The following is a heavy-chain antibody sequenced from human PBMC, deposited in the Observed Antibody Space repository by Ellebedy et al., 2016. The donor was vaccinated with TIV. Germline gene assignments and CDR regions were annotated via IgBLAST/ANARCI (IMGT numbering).Heavy chain of an antibody. Sequence: ASVKVSCRASGFTFTSSAMQWVRQARGQRLEWIGWIVVGSGNTNYAQKFQERVTITRDMSTSTAYMELSSLRPEDTAVYYCAADHLTPMIVGGAFDIWGQGTMVTVSS. D-gene: IGHD3-22*01. CDR1: GFTFTSSA. V-gene: IGHV1-58*02. CDR3: AADHLTPMIVGGAFDI. CDR2: IVVGSGNT. J-gene: IGHJ3*02.